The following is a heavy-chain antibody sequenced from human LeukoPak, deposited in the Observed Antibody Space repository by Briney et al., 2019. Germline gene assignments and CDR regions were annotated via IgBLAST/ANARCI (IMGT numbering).Heavy chain of an antibody. CDR3: ARGPVVVVADNWFVP. Sequence: PSETLSLTCTVSGGSISSGDYYWSWIRQPSGKGLEWIGYIYYSGSTYYNPSLKSRVTISVDTSKNQFSLKLSSVTAADTAVYYCARGPVVVVADNWFVPWGQGTLVTVSS. CDR1: GGSISSGDYY. D-gene: IGHD2-15*01. V-gene: IGHV4-30-4*01. CDR2: IYYSGST. J-gene: IGHJ5*02.